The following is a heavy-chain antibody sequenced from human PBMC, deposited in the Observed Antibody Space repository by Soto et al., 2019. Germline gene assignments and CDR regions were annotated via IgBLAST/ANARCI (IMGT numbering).Heavy chain of an antibody. J-gene: IGHJ4*02. D-gene: IGHD5-18*01. CDR2: IYTSGST. CDR1: GGSISSYY. CDR3: ARDLSPNTASTWIRLWSYFDY. Sequence: SETLSLTCTVSGGSISSYYWSWIRQPAGKGLEWIGRIYTSGSTNYNPSLKSRVTMSVDTSKNQFPLKLSSVTAADTAVYYCARDLSPNTASTWIRLWSYFDYWGQGTLVTVSS. V-gene: IGHV4-4*07.